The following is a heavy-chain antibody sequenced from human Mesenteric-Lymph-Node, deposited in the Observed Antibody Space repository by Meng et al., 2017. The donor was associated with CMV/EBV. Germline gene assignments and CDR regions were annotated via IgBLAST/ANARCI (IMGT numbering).Heavy chain of an antibody. D-gene: IGHD6-6*01. CDR2: ISSSGSSI. Sequence: GESLKISCAASGFTFSTYWMTWVRQAPGKGLEWVSDISSSGSSIYYADSVKGRFTISRDNAKNSLYLQMNSLRAEDTAVYYCAREVWHSSSSDAFDIWGQGTMVTVSS. CDR3: AREVWHSSSSDAFDI. CDR1: GFTFSTYW. V-gene: IGHV3-48*04. J-gene: IGHJ3*02.